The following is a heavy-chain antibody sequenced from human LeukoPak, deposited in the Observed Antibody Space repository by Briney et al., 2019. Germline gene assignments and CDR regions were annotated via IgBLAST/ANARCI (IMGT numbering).Heavy chain of an antibody. Sequence: PGGSLRLSCAASGFTFSSYAMSWVRQARGKGLEWVANIKQDGSEKYFVDSVKGRFTISRENAKNSLYLQVNSLRAEDTAVYYCARDYNWGWDYWGQGTLVTVSS. V-gene: IGHV3-7*03. CDR3: ARDYNWGWDY. D-gene: IGHD7-27*01. J-gene: IGHJ4*02. CDR1: GFTFSSYA. CDR2: IKQDGSEK.